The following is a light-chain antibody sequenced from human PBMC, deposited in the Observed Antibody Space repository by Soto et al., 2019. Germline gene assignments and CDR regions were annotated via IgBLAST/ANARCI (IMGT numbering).Light chain of an antibody. CDR2: EVT. CDR3: SSYTSSSPVL. V-gene: IGLV2-14*01. CDR1: SSGVGGYNY. Sequence: QSALTQPASVSGSPGQSITISCTGTSSGVGGYNYVSWYQQHPGKAPKLMIYEVTSRPSGISNRFSGSKSGNTASLTISGLQAEDEADYYYSSYTSSSPVLFGGGTKLTVL. J-gene: IGLJ2*01.